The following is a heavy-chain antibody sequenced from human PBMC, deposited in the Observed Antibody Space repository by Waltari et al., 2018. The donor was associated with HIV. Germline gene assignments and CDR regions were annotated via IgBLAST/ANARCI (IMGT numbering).Heavy chain of an antibody. CDR1: GGTFSSYT. Sequence: QVQLVQSGAEVKKPGSSVKVSCKASGGTFSSYTISWVRQAPGQGLEWMGRIIPSLGIANYAQKVQGRVTITAGKSTSTAYMELSSLRSEDTAVYYCARDGITGFYDYWGQGTLVTVSS. V-gene: IGHV1-69*08. J-gene: IGHJ4*02. D-gene: IGHD1-20*01. CDR3: ARDGITGFYDY. CDR2: IIPSLGIA.